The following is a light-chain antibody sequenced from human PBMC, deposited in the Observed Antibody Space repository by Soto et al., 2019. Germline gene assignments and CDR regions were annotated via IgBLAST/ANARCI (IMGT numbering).Light chain of an antibody. CDR3: LQVNSFPLS. CDR1: HVFIID. Sequence: IQLSQSPSSLSASVGDRVTINCRASHVFIIDLAWYQQKPGKAPKFLIYAASTLQSGVPSRFTGSRSGTDFTLTITSLQPEDFATYYCLQVNSFPLSFGGGTKVDIK. CDR2: AAS. J-gene: IGKJ4*01. V-gene: IGKV1-9*01.